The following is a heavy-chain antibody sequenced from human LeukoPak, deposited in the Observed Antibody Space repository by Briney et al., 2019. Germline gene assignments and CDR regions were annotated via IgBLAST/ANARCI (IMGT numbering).Heavy chain of an antibody. CDR1: GYTFTSYG. V-gene: IGHV1-18*01. D-gene: IGHD2-21*01. Sequence: ASVKVSCKASGYTFTSYGISWVRQAPGQGLEWMGWISACNGNTNYAQKLQGRVTMTTDTSTSTAYMELRSLRSDDTAVYYCARFSYFGGLTAFDIWGQGTMVTVSS. CDR2: ISACNGNT. CDR3: ARFSYFGGLTAFDI. J-gene: IGHJ3*02.